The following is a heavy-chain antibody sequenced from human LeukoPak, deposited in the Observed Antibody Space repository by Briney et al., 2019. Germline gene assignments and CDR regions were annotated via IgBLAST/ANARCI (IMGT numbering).Heavy chain of an antibody. Sequence: PGGSLRLSCAASGFTFSTCSMNWVRQAPGKGLEWVSYISSSGVTIYYADSVKGRLTISRDNAKNSLYLQMNSLRAEDTAVYYCARVHGAYPLDYWGQGTLVTVSS. J-gene: IGHJ4*02. V-gene: IGHV3-48*01. CDR3: ARVHGAYPLDY. CDR1: GFTFSTCS. CDR2: ISSSGVTI. D-gene: IGHD4/OR15-4a*01.